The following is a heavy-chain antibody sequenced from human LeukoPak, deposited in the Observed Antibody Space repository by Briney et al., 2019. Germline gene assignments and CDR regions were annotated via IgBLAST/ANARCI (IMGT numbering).Heavy chain of an antibody. CDR1: GGSFSGYY. CDR3: ARHVRDSSSWYTLGVRVWYWFDP. Sequence: SETLSLTCAVYGGSFSGYYWGWIRQPPGKGLEWIGSIYYSGSTYYNPSLKSRVTISVDTSKNQFSLKLSSVTAADTAVYYCARHVRDSSSWYTLGVRVWYWFDPWGQGTLVTVSS. J-gene: IGHJ5*02. CDR2: IYYSGST. D-gene: IGHD6-13*01. V-gene: IGHV4-39*01.